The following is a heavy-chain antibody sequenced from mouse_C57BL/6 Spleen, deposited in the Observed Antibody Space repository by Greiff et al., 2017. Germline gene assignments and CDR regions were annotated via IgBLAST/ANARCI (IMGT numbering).Heavy chain of an antibody. V-gene: IGHV1-15*01. Sequence: QVQLQQSGAELVRPGASVTLSCKASGYTFTDYEMHWVKQTPVHGLEWIGAIDPETGGTAYNQKFKGKAILTADKSSSTAYMGLRSLTSEDSAVYYCTRSPVVATPVGYFDVWGTGTTVTVSS. CDR1: GYTFTDYE. CDR3: TRSPVVATPVGYFDV. D-gene: IGHD1-1*01. J-gene: IGHJ1*03. CDR2: IDPETGGT.